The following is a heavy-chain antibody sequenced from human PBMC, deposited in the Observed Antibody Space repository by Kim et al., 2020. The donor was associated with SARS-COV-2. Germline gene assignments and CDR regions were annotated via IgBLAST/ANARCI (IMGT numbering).Heavy chain of an antibody. CDR3: ARVGSGSTLLHAFDI. Sequence: SETLSLTCTVSGGSISSGGYYWSWIRQHPGKGLEWIGYIYYSGSTYYNPSLKSRVTISVDTSKNQFSLKLSSVTAADTAVYYCARVGSGSTLLHAFDIWGQGTMVTVSS. CDR1: GGSISSGGYY. CDR2: IYYSGST. V-gene: IGHV4-31*03. D-gene: IGHD3-10*01. J-gene: IGHJ3*02.